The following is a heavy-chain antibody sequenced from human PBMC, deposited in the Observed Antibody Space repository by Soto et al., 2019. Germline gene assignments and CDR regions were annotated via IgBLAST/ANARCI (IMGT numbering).Heavy chain of an antibody. V-gene: IGHV1-3*01. CDR2: INAGNGNT. CDR1: GYTFTGYA. CDR3: ARAGPSDYYDSSGFDY. D-gene: IGHD3-22*01. Sequence: ASVKVCCKSSGYTFTGYAMHWVRQAPGQRLEWMGWINAGNGNTKYSQKFQGRVTITRDTSASTAYMELSSLRSEDTAVYYCARAGPSDYYDSSGFDYWGQGTLVTVSS. J-gene: IGHJ4*02.